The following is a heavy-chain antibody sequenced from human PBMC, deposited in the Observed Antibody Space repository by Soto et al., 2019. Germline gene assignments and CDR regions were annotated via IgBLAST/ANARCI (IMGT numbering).Heavy chain of an antibody. Sequence: PSVTLSLTCTVSGGSISSGGYFWSWARQHPGKGLAWIGHIYYSGRTYYNPSLKSRVTISVDTSKNQFSLKLSSVTAADTAVYYSARFAREDNPKSWSWYCFDYWGQVTRGTVAS. V-gene: IGHV4-31*03. CDR2: IYYSGRT. CDR1: GGSISSGGYF. CDR3: ARFAREDNPKSWSWYCFDY. D-gene: IGHD6-13*01. J-gene: IGHJ4*02.